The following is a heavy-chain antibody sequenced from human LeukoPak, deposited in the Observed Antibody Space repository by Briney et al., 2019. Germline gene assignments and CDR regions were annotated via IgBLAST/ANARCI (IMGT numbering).Heavy chain of an antibody. CDR3: ARLYYYDSSGYRYYFDY. J-gene: IGHJ4*02. Sequence: SETLSLTCAVYGGSFSGYYWSWIRQPPGKGLEWIGEINHSGSTNYNPSLKSRVTISVDRSKNQFSLKLSSVTAADTAVYYCARLYYYDSSGYRYYFDYWGQGTLVTVSS. CDR2: INHSGST. D-gene: IGHD3-22*01. V-gene: IGHV4-34*01. CDR1: GGSFSGYY.